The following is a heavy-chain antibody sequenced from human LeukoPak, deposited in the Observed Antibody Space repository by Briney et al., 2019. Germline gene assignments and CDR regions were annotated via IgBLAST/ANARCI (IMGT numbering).Heavy chain of an antibody. CDR3: AKHRGSGYEYCFDY. CDR1: GFTFSGYA. CDR2: ISNDRGST. D-gene: IGHD5-12*01. V-gene: IGHV3-23*01. Sequence: GGSLRLSCAASGFTFSGYAMSWVRQAPGKGLEWVSGISNDRGSTYYADSVKGRFTISRDNSKNTLYLQMNSLRAEDTAVYYCAKHRGSGYEYCFDYWGQGTLVTVSS. J-gene: IGHJ4*02.